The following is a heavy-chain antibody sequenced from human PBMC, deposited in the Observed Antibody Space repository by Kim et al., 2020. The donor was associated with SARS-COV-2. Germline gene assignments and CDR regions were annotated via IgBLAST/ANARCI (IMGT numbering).Heavy chain of an antibody. D-gene: IGHD3-9*01. J-gene: IGHJ4*02. Sequence: ASVKVSCKASGYTFTSYYMHWVRQAPGQGLEWMGIINPSGGSTSYAQKFQDRVTMTRDTSTSTVYMELSSLRSEDTAVYYCARGGDILTGYYTFVYWGQGTLVTVSS. CDR1: GYTFTSYY. CDR2: INPSGGST. V-gene: IGHV1-46*01. CDR3: ARGGDILTGYYTFVY.